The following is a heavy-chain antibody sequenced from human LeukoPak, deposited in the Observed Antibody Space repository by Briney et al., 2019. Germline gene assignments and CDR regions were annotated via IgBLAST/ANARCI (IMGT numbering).Heavy chain of an antibody. V-gene: IGHV3-21*01. D-gene: IGHD4-17*01. J-gene: IGHJ4*02. Sequence: GGSLRLSCAASGFTFSSYSMNWVRQAPGKGLEWVSSISSSSSYIYYADSVKGRFTISRDNAKNSLYLQMNSLRAEDTAVYYCAREPEPPTVTTSMFDYWGQGTPVTVSS. CDR1: GFTFSSYS. CDR2: ISSSSSYI. CDR3: AREPEPPTVTTSMFDY.